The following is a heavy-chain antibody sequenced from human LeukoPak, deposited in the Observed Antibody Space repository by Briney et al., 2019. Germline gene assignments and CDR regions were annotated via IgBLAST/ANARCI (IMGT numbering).Heavy chain of an antibody. CDR3: AKDNYYGSGYNWFDP. J-gene: IGHJ5*02. V-gene: IGHV4-34*01. D-gene: IGHD3-10*01. Sequence: SETLSLTCAVYGGSFSGYYWSWIRQPPGKGLEWIGEINHSGSTNYNPSLKSRVTISVDTSKNQFSLKLSFVTAADTAVYYCAKDNYYGSGYNWFDPWGQGTLVTVSS. CDR1: GGSFSGYY. CDR2: INHSGST.